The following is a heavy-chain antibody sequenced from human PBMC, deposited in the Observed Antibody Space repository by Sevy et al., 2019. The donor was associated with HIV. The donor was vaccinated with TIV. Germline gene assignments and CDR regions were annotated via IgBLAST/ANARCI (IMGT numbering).Heavy chain of an antibody. D-gene: IGHD2-15*01. V-gene: IGHV1-24*01. CDR1: GYTLTQLS. CDR2: FDPEDGER. CDR3: ATTREYYQGKSGYFDY. Sequence: ASVKVSCKVSGYTLTQLSMHWVRQAPGKGLEWMGSFDPEDGERIYAQKFQGRITMTGDTSTDTAYMDLSSLKSDDTAVYYCATTREYYQGKSGYFDYWGQGALVTVSS. J-gene: IGHJ4*02.